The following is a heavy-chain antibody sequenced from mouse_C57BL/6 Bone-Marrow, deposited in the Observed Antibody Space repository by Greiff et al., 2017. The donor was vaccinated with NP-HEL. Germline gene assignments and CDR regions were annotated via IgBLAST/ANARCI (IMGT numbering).Heavy chain of an antibody. J-gene: IGHJ2*01. V-gene: IGHV5-12*01. Sequence: EVQGVESGGGLVQPGGSLKLSCAASGFTFSDYYMYWVRQTPEKRLEWVAYISNGGGSTYYPDTVKGRFTISRDNAKNTLYLQMSRLKSEDTAMYYCARADGYYLDYGGKGTTLTVSS. CDR1: GFTFSDYY. CDR2: ISNGGGST. CDR3: ARADGYYLDY. D-gene: IGHD2-3*01.